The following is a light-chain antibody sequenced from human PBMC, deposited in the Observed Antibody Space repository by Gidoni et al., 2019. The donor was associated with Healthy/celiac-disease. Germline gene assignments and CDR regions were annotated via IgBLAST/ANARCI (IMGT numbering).Light chain of an antibody. J-gene: IGKJ4*01. Sequence: DIVLTQSPATLSLSPGERATLSCRAIQSVSIYLALYKQKPGQAPRLLIDDASNRATGIPARVSGSGSGTDFTLTIISLEPEDFAVYYCQQRSNWPLGGGTKVEIK. V-gene: IGKV3-11*01. CDR2: DAS. CDR3: QQRSNWP. CDR1: QSVSIY.